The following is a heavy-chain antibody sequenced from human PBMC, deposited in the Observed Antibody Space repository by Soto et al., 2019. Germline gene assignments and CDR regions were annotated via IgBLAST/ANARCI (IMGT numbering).Heavy chain of an antibody. D-gene: IGHD4-17*01. V-gene: IGHV3-48*02. CDR2: ISSSRSTI. J-gene: IGHJ6*02. CDR3: AKDGETTVTLYYYYGMDV. Sequence: GGSLRLSCAASGFTFSSYSMNWVRQAPGKGLEWVSYISSSRSTIYYADSVKGRFTISRDNAKNSLYLQMNSLRDEDTAVYYSAKDGETTVTLYYYYGMDVWGQGTTVTVSS. CDR1: GFTFSSYS.